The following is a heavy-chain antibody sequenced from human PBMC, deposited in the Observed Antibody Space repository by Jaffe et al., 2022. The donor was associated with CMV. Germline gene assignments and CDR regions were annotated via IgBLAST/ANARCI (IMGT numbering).Heavy chain of an antibody. CDR3: ARKRIAAAGYYYYYYMDV. CDR1: GFTFSSYG. Sequence: QVQLVESGGGVVQPGRSLRLSCAASGFTFSSYGMHWVRQAPGKGLEWVAVIWYDGSNKYYADSVKGRFTISRDNSKNTLYLQMNSLRAEDTAVYYCARKRIAAAGYYYYYYMDVWGKGTTVTVSS. CDR2: IWYDGSNK. V-gene: IGHV3-33*08. D-gene: IGHD6-13*01. J-gene: IGHJ6*03.